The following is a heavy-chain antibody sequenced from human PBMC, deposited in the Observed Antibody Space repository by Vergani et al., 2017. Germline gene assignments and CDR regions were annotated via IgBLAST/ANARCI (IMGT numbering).Heavy chain of an antibody. Sequence: QVQLVQSGAEVKKPGSSVKVSCKASGGTFSSYTISWVRQAPGQGLEWMGRIIPILGIANYAQKFQGRVTITADKSTSTAYMELSSLRSEDTAVYYCAGVGGYYGSGSPPGYYYYGMDVWGQGTTVTVSS. CDR3: AGVGGYYGSGSPPGYYYYGMDV. J-gene: IGHJ6*02. CDR1: GGTFSSYT. CDR2: IIPILGIA. D-gene: IGHD3-10*01. V-gene: IGHV1-69*02.